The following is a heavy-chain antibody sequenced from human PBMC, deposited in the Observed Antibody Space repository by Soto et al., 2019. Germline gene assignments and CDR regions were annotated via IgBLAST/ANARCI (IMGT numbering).Heavy chain of an antibody. D-gene: IGHD3-16*01. V-gene: IGHV4-39*01. CDR3: ARHDPGGYFRH. CDR1: GGSISSSSYY. CDR2: IYYSGST. Sequence: SETLSLTCTVSGGSISSSSYYWGWIRQPPGKGLEWIGSIYYSGSTYYNPSLKSRVTISVDTSKNQFSLKLTSVTAADTAMYYCARHDPGGYFRHWGQGTLVTVSS. J-gene: IGHJ1*01.